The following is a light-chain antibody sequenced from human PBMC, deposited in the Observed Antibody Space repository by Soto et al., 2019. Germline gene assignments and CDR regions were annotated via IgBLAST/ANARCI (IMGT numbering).Light chain of an antibody. CDR1: QNIGSR. J-gene: IGKJ1*01. V-gene: IGKV1-5*01. Sequence: DIQMTQSPSTLSASVGDRVAITCRASQNIGSRLAWYQQKPDEAPKLLIYDASSLESGVPSRFSGSGSGTEFTLTVTRLQPDDFATYFCQQYEKYSTFGHGTKVDVK. CDR2: DAS. CDR3: QQYEKYST.